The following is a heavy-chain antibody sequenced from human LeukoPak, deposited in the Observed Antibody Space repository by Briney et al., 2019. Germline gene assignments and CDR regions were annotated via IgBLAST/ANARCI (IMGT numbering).Heavy chain of an antibody. D-gene: IGHD2-2*01. CDR1: GYTLTELS. J-gene: IGHJ3*02. V-gene: IGHV1-24*01. CDR2: FDPEDGET. Sequence: ASVKVSCKVSGYTLTELSMHWVRQAPGKGLEWMGGFDPEDGETIYAQKFQGRVTMTEDTSTDTAYMELSSLRSEDTAVYYCATGYQLRDAFDIWGQGTMVTVSS. CDR3: ATGYQLRDAFDI.